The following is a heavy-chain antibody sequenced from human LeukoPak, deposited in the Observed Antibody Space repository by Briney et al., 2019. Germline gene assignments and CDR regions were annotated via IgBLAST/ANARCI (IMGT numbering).Heavy chain of an antibody. Sequence: ASVKVSCKASGYTFTGYYMHWVRQAPGQGLEWMGWINPNSGGTNYAQKFQGWATMTRDTSISTAYMELSRLRSDDTAVYYCATADCSGGSCPIDVWGKGTTVTVSS. CDR1: GYTFTGYY. V-gene: IGHV1-2*04. CDR3: ATADCSGGSCPIDV. CDR2: INPNSGGT. D-gene: IGHD2-15*01. J-gene: IGHJ6*04.